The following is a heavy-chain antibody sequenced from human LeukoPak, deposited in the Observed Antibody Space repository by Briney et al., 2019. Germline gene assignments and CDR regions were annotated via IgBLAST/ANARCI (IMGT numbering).Heavy chain of an antibody. V-gene: IGHV4-38-2*02. Sequence: SETLSLTCTVFGYSINNGYYWGWIRQAPGKGLEWIGSMFHTGNSYYNPSLKRRVTIAIDTSKNQFSLKLSSVTAADTAVYYCAREWNYYAFEIRGQGTMVSVSS. J-gene: IGHJ3*02. D-gene: IGHD1-7*01. CDR1: GYSINNGYY. CDR2: MFHTGNS. CDR3: AREWNYYAFEI.